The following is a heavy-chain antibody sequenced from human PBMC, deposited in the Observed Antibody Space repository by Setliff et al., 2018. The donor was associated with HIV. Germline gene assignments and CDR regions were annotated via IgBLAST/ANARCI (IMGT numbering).Heavy chain of an antibody. V-gene: IGHV4-39*02. J-gene: IGHJ6*03. CDR1: GGSISSSSYY. CDR3: ARDRSHPPYYMDV. Sequence: SETLSLTCTVSGGSISSSSYYWGWIRQPPGKGLECIGNIYYSGSTSYNPSLKSRVTISVDTSKHHFSLKLSSVTAADTAVYYCARDRSHPPYYMDVWGKGTTVTVSS. CDR2: IYYSGST.